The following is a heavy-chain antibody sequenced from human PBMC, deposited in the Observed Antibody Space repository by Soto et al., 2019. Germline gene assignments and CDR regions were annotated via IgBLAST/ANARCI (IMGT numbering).Heavy chain of an antibody. D-gene: IGHD5-12*01. CDR1: GFTFSSYD. V-gene: IGHV3-30*18. J-gene: IGHJ4*02. CDR2: ISYDGSNE. Sequence: QVQLVESGGGVVQPGRSLRLSCVASGFTFSSYDMHWVRQAPGKGLEWVAVISYDGSNEYHADSVKGRFTISRDNYKNTLYLQMNSLRAEDTAAYYCAKDLHRDGYNPNVWGQGILVTVSS. CDR3: AKDLHRDGYNPNV.